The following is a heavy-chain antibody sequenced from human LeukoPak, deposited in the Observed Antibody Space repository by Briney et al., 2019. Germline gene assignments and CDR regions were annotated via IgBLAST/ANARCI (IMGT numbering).Heavy chain of an antibody. CDR1: GFTFSSYA. Sequence: GGSLRLSCAASGFTFSSYAMSWVRQAPGKGLEWASAISGSGGSTYYADSVKGRFTISRDSSKNTLYPQMNSLRAEDTAVYYCAKDPPHTVTTIAGDYWGQGTLVTVSS. D-gene: IGHD4-17*01. CDR2: ISGSGGST. V-gene: IGHV3-23*01. J-gene: IGHJ4*02. CDR3: AKDPPHTVTTIAGDY.